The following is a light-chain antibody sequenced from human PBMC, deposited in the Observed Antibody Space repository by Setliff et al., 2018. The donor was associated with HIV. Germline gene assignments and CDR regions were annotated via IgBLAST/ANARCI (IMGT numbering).Light chain of an antibody. CDR3: CSYAGSSTNYV. CDR2: DVS. V-gene: IGLV2-14*03. J-gene: IGLJ1*01. Sequence: QSALTQPASVSRSPGQSITISCTGTSSDVGGFNYVCWYQQHPGKAPKLMIYDVSNRPSGVSNRFSGSKSGNTASLTISGLQAEDEADYYCCSYAGSSTNYVFGTGTKVTVL. CDR1: SSDVGGFNY.